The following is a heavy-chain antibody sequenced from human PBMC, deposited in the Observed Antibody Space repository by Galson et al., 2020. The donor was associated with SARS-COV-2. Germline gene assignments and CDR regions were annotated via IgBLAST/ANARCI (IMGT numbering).Heavy chain of an antibody. D-gene: IGHD2-15*01. J-gene: IGHJ5*02. CDR3: ARDQFFCSSSSCYFGFHNWFDP. CDR2: ISAYNGNT. CDR1: GYSFTSYG. Sequence: GESLKISCKASGYSFTSYGITWVRQAPGQGLEWMGWISAYNGNTNYAQKPQGRVTMTTDTSTSTAYMELRSLRSDDTAVYYCARDQFFCSSSSCYFGFHNWFDPLCQGALVTVSS. V-gene: IGHV1-18*01.